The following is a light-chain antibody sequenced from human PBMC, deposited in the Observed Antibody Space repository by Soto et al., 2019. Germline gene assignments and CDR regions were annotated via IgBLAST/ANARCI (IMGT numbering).Light chain of an antibody. Sequence: DIQMTQSPYTLSAHVGDIVNISCRASQSVNSWLAWYQQKPGKAPKLLIYKASTLESGAPSRFGGSGSGTEFTLTITSLQPEDFATYYCQQCNSFSWTFGQGTKV. CDR3: QQCNSFSWT. CDR2: KAS. CDR1: QSVNSW. V-gene: IGKV1-5*03. J-gene: IGKJ1*01.